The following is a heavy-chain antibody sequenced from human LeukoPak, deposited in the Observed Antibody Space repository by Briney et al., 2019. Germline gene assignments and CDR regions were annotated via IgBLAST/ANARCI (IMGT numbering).Heavy chain of an antibody. D-gene: IGHD4-17*01. CDR3: ARERTTVTIPNLRPQYYFDY. CDR1: GGSISTSNYY. CDR2: IYYIGST. J-gene: IGHJ4*02. V-gene: IGHV4-61*01. Sequence: SETLSLTCTVSGGSISTSNYYWSWIRQPPGKELEWIGYIYYIGSTNYNPSLKRRVTISVDTSKNQFSLKLSSVTAADTAVYYCARERTTVTIPNLRPQYYFDYWGQGTLVTVSS.